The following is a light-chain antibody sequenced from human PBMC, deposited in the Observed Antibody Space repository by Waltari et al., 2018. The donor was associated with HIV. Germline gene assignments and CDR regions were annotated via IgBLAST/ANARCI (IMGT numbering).Light chain of an antibody. Sequence: IVITQSPLSLPVTLGEPASISCTSRESLLYSNGYIYVDWDVQKPGQSPRRLIYLASNRPSGGPDKFTGSGSGTDFTLNISRVEAEDVAVYYCMQILLSPFTFGQGTKLE. J-gene: IGKJ2*01. CDR3: MQILLSPFT. CDR2: LAS. V-gene: IGKV2-28*01. CDR1: ESLLYSNGYIY.